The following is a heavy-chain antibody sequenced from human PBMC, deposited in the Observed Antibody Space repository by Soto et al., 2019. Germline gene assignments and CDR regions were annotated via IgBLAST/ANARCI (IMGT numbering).Heavy chain of an antibody. V-gene: IGHV1-18*01. D-gene: IGHD2-2*01. CDR1: GYTFTSYG. CDR2: ISAYSGNT. CDR3: ARSGDYCSSTSCPSNYYYYYGMDA. Sequence: ASVKVSCKASGYTFTSYGISWVRQAPGQGLEWMGWISAYSGNTNYAQKLQGRVTMTTDTSTSTAYMELRSLRSDDTAVYYCARSGDYCSSTSCPSNYYYYYGMDAWGQGTTVTVSS. J-gene: IGHJ6*02.